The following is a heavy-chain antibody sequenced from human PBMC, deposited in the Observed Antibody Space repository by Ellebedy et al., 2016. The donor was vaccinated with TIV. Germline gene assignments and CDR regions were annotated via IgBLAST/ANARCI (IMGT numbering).Heavy chain of an antibody. CDR3: STASFLRAEYFVC. Sequence: SETLSLTXSVSGDSVSSDTYYWSWIRQSPGKGLEWIGHIYYNGSTNYNPSLKSRVTISVDTSNNQFSLRLSSVTAADTAVYFCSTASFLRAEYFVCWGQGTLVTVPS. CDR2: IYYNGST. D-gene: IGHD2/OR15-2a*01. CDR1: GDSVSSDTYY. J-gene: IGHJ4*02. V-gene: IGHV4-61*01.